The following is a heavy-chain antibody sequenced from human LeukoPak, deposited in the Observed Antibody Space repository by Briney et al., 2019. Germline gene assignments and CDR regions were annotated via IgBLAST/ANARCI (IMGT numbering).Heavy chain of an antibody. CDR1: GFTFSSYS. J-gene: IGHJ5*02. D-gene: IGHD6-13*01. V-gene: IGHV3-21*01. CDR3: ARESIAAAGWFDP. CDR2: ISSSSSYI. Sequence: GGSLRLSCAASGFTFSSYSMNWVRQAPGKGLEWVSLISSSSSYIYYVDSVKGRFTISRDNAKNSLYLQMNSLRAEDTAVYYCARESIAAAGWFDPWGQGTLVTVSS.